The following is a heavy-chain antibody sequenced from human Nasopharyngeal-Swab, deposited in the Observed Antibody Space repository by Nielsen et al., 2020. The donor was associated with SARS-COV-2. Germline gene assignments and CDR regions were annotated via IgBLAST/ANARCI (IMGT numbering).Heavy chain of an antibody. V-gene: IGHV4-39*01. CDR1: GDSIAYSTFY. D-gene: IGHD6-13*01. CDR3: VRSSSWYYFDY. CDR2: IYYNGNT. J-gene: IGHJ4*02. Sequence: SETLSLTCTVSGDSIAYSTFYWGWTRQPPGNGLEWIGNIYYNGNTYQNPSLKSRLTISVDKSKNQFSLQLSSVTAADTAVYYCVRSSSWYYFDYWAQGTQVTVSS.